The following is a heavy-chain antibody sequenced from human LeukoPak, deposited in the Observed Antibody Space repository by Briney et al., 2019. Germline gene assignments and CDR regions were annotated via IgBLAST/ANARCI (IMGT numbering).Heavy chain of an antibody. CDR1: GGSFSGYY. V-gene: IGHV4-34*01. CDR2: INHSGST. Sequence: PSETLSLTCAVYGGSFSGYYWSWIRQPPGKGLEWIGEINHSGSTNYNPSLKSRVTISLDTSKNQLSLKLSSVTAADTAVYYCARGTPGYDFWSGYHQRNWFDPWGQGTLVTVSS. CDR3: ARGTPGYDFWSGYHQRNWFDP. D-gene: IGHD3-3*01. J-gene: IGHJ5*02.